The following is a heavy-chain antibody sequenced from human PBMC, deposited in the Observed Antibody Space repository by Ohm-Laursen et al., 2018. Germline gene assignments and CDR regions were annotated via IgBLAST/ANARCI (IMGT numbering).Heavy chain of an antibody. CDR2: IYHSGST. Sequence: TLSLTCAVSGYSISSGYFWGWIRQPPGKGLEWIGTIYHSGSTYYNPSLKSRVTISVDTSKNQFSLKLSSVTAADTALYYCVRGLWWFDPWGQGTLVTVSS. CDR1: GYSISSGYF. J-gene: IGHJ5*02. V-gene: IGHV4-38-2*01. CDR3: VRGLWWFDP.